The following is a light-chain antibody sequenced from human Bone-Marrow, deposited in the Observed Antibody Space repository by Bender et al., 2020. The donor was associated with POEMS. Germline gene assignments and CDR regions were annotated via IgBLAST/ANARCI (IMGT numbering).Light chain of an antibody. CDR3: AAWDDSLNGAV. V-gene: IGLV2-23*02. Sequence: QSALTQAASVSGSPGQSITISFTGTSNDIGYYNLVSWYQQHPGKVPKLLVYEVTQRPSGISNRFSGSKSGNTASLTISGLQAEDEADYFCAAWDDSLNGAVFGGGTKVTVL. CDR1: SNDIGYYNL. J-gene: IGLJ2*01. CDR2: EVT.